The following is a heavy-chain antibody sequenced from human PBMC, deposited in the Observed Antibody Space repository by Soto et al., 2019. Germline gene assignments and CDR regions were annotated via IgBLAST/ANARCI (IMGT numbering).Heavy chain of an antibody. CDR3: ARTMYGSGSYWDYYFDY. Sequence: PGGSLRLSCAASGFTFSNAWMNWVRQAPGKGLEWVSYISSSGSTIYYADSVKGRFTISRDNAKNSLYLQMNSLRAEDTAVYYCARTMYGSGSYWDYYFDYWGQGTLVTVSS. CDR2: ISSSGSTI. V-gene: IGHV3-11*01. D-gene: IGHD3-10*01. CDR1: GFTFSNAW. J-gene: IGHJ4*02.